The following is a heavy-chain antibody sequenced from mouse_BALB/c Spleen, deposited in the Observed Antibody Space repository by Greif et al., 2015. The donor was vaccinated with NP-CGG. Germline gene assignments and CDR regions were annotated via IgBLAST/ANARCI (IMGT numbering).Heavy chain of an antibody. CDR1: GYTFTDYW. Sequence: QVQLQHSGAELVMPGASVKMSCKASGYTFTDYWMHWVKQRPGQGLEWIGAIDTSDSYTSYNQKFKGKATLTVDESSSTAYMQPSSLTSEDSAVYYCARGIDSSGYAFAYWGQGTLVTVSA. CDR3: ARGIDSSGYAFAY. J-gene: IGHJ3*01. CDR2: IDTSDSYT. V-gene: IGHV1-69*01. D-gene: IGHD3-2*01.